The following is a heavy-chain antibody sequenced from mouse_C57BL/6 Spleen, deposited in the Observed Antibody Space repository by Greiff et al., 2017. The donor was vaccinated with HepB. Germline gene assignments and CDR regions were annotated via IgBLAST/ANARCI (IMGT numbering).Heavy chain of an antibody. Sequence: EVKLVESGEGLVKPGGSLKLSCAASGFTFSSYAMSWVRQTPEKRLEWVAYISSGGDYIYYADTVKGRFTISRDNARNTLYLQMSSLKSEDTAMYYCTTNYYGSSDFDYWGQGTTLTVSS. CDR1: GFTFSSYA. CDR2: ISSGGDYI. D-gene: IGHD1-1*01. J-gene: IGHJ2*01. V-gene: IGHV5-9-1*02. CDR3: TTNYYGSSDFDY.